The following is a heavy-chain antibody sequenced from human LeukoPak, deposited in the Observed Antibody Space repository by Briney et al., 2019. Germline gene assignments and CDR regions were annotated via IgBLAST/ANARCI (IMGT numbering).Heavy chain of an antibody. D-gene: IGHD5-18*01. J-gene: IGHJ4*02. CDR3: ARAAQRGYSYGFDY. CDR1: GGSVSSGGYY. V-gene: IGHV4-31*03. Sequence: SETLSLTCTVSGGSVSSGGYYWSWIRQHPGKDLEWIGYIYYSGSTYYNPSLKSRVTISVDTSKNQFSLKLSSVTAADTAVYYCARAAQRGYSYGFDYWGQGTLVTVSS. CDR2: IYYSGST.